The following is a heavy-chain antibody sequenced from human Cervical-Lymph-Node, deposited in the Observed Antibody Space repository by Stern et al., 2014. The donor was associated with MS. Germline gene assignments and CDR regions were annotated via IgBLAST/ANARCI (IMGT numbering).Heavy chain of an antibody. Sequence: VQLVQSGAEVKKPGASVKVSCKASGYTFTSYYINWVRQASGQGLEWMGWMNPDSGDTGYAQTFHGSVTLSSDTSINTAYQELTTLRSEDAAVDNCPEAWDSWGQGTLVTVSS. J-gene: IGHJ4*02. CDR1: GYTFTSYY. CDR3: PEAWDS. CDR2: MNPDSGDT. V-gene: IGHV1-8*01.